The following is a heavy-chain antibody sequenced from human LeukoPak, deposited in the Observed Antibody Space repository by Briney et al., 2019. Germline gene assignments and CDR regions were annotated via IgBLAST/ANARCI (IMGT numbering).Heavy chain of an antibody. D-gene: IGHD6-19*01. CDR2: ISGRGGVT. CDR3: AKDTVAAVAVPY. J-gene: IGHJ4*02. CDR1: GFTFSSYA. V-gene: IGHV3-23*01. Sequence: GGSLRLSCAASGFTFSSYAMSWVRQAPGKGLEWVSAISGRGGVTYYADSVKGRFTISRDNSKNTLYLQMNSLRAEDTAVYYCAKDTVAAVAVPYWGQGTLVTVSS.